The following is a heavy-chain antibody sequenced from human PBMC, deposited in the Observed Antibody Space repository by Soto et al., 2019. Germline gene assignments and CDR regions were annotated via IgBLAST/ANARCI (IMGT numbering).Heavy chain of an antibody. J-gene: IGHJ3*02. CDR3: VKDFIPMNGVYDAFHI. V-gene: IGHV3-23*01. Sequence: EVQLLESGGGLVQPGGSLEISCGASGFRFSNYAMSWVRQAPGKGPEWVSSVGGSNSDTDYADSVKGRFTISRDNSKNTLYLQMNSLRAEDTAIYFGVKDFIPMNGVYDAFHIWGQGTTVTVSS. CDR2: VGGSNSDT. CDR1: GFRFSNYA. D-gene: IGHD2-8*01.